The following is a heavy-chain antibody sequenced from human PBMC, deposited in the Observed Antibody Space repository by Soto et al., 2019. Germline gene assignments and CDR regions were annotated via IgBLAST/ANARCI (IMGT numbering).Heavy chain of an antibody. CDR2: IYHSGST. Sequence: SETLSLTCAVSGGSISSSNWWSWVRQPPGKGLEWIGEIYHSGSTNYNPSLKSRVTISVDKSKNQFSLKLSSVTAADTAVYYCARGFPSENYGTDVWGQGTTVTVSS. D-gene: IGHD3-10*01. V-gene: IGHV4-4*02. J-gene: IGHJ6*02. CDR3: ARGFPSENYGTDV. CDR1: GGSISSSNW.